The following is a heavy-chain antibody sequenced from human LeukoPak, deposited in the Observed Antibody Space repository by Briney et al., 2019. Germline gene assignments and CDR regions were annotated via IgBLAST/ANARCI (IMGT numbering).Heavy chain of an antibody. CDR1: GYTFTGYY. CDR2: INPNSGGT. D-gene: IGHD3-9*01. J-gene: IGHJ4*02. Sequence: ASVKVSCKASGYTFTGYYMHWVRQAPGQGLEWMGWINPNSGGTNYAQKFQDRVTMTRDTSISTAYMELSRLRSDDTAVYYCAIDYDILTGYSPGLDYWGQGTLVTVSS. CDR3: AIDYDILTGYSPGLDY. V-gene: IGHV1-2*02.